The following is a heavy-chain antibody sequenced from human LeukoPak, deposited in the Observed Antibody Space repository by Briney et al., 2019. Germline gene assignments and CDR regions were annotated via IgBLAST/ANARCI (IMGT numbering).Heavy chain of an antibody. CDR3: TRGWGVRGDRFDY. J-gene: IGHJ4*02. D-gene: IGHD3-10*01. CDR1: GFSFGDYA. CDR2: IRSKAYGGKT. V-gene: IGHV3-49*04. Sequence: GGSLRLSCTASGFSFGDYAMSWVRQAPGKGLEWVGFIRSKAYGGKTEYAASVKGRFTISRDDSKSIAYLQMNSLKTEDTAVYYCTRGWGVRGDRFDYWGQGTLVTVSS.